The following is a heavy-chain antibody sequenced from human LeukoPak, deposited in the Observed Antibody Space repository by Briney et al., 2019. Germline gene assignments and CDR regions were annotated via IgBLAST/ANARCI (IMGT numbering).Heavy chain of an antibody. CDR1: GFTFSSYW. V-gene: IGHV3-74*01. CDR3: ARDLGQYYDTSDNWFDP. J-gene: IGHJ5*02. Sequence: GGSLRLSCAASGFTFSSYWMSWVRQAPGKGLVWVSRINSDGINTSYADSVKGRFTISRDNAKNTPNLQMNSLRAEDTAVYYCARDLGQYYDTSDNWFDPWGQGTLVTVSS. CDR2: INSDGINT. D-gene: IGHD3-22*01.